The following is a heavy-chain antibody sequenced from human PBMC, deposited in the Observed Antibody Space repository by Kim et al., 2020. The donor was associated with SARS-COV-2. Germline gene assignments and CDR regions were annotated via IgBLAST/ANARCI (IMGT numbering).Heavy chain of an antibody. CDR3: ARVKALGRYFDWLLFPRYYGMDV. V-gene: IGHV4-34*01. CDR1: GGSFSGYY. CDR2: INHSGST. D-gene: IGHD3-9*01. J-gene: IGHJ6*02. Sequence: SETLSLTCAVYGGSFSGYYWSWIRQPPGKGLEWIGEINHSGSTNYNPSLKSRVTISVDTSKNQFSLKLSSVTAADTAVYYCARVKALGRYFDWLLFPRYYGMDVWGQGTTVTVSS.